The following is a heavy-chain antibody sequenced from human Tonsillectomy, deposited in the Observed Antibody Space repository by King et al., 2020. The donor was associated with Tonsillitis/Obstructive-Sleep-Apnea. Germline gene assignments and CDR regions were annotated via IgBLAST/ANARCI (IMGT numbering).Heavy chain of an antibody. CDR3: ARIRVXXTTRRGYXMXX. V-gene: IGHV2-70*11. J-gene: IGHJ6*03. Sequence: VTLKESGPALVKPTQTLTLTCTFSGFSLSTSGMCVSWIRQPPGKALEWLARIDWDDDKYYSTSLKTRLTISKDTSKNQVVLTMTNMDPVDTATYYCARIRVXXTTRRGYXMXXXXKGTTVTVSS. D-gene: IGHD4-11*01. CDR1: GFSLSTSGMC. CDR2: IDWDDDK.